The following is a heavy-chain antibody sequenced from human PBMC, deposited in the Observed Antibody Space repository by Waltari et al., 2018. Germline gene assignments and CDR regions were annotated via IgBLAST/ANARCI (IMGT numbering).Heavy chain of an antibody. CDR2: ISGSGGGT. V-gene: IGHV3-23*04. D-gene: IGHD6-13*01. CDR1: GFTVSSNY. J-gene: IGHJ3*02. CDR3: AKDRRYISSWSTVFDI. Sequence: EVQLVESGGGLIQPGGSLRLSCAASGFTVSSNYMSWVRQAPGKGLEGVSGISGSGGGTYYADSVKGRFTISRDNSKNTLYLQMNSLRAGDTAVYYCAKDRRYISSWSTVFDIWGQGTMVTVSS.